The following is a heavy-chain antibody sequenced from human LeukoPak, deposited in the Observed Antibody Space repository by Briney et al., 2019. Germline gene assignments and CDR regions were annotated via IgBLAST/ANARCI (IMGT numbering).Heavy chain of an antibody. CDR2: IRYDGSNK. V-gene: IGHV3-30*02. Sequence: GGSLRLSCAASGFTFSSYGMHWVRQAPGKGLEWVAFIRYDGSNKYYADSVKGRFTISRDNSKNTLYLQMNSLRAEDTALYYCARSRITIFGVVIGGFWDWGQGTLVTVSS. D-gene: IGHD3-3*01. CDR3: ARSRITIFGVVIGGFWD. J-gene: IGHJ4*02. CDR1: GFTFSSYG.